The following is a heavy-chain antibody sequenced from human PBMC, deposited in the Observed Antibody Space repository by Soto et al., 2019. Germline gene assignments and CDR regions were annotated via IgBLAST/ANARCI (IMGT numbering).Heavy chain of an antibody. Sequence: GASVKVSCKASGYTFTIYDINWVRQATGQGLEWMGWMNPNSGNTGYAQKFQGRVTMTRNTSISTAYMELSSLRSEDTAVYYCARESGGLGYYDFWSGYQLAGSGFDPWGQGTLVTVSS. V-gene: IGHV1-8*01. D-gene: IGHD3-3*01. CDR1: GYTFTIYD. CDR2: MNPNSGNT. CDR3: ARESGGLGYYDFWSGYQLAGSGFDP. J-gene: IGHJ5*02.